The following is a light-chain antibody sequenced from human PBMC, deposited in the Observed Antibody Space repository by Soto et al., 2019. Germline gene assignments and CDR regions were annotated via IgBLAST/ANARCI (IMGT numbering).Light chain of an antibody. CDR3: QQLNSYPRT. V-gene: IGKV3-11*01. Sequence: ETVLTQSPATLSLSTGERATLSCRASESVSNSLAWYQHKPGQAPRLLIYNASNRATGIPARFSGSGSGTDFTLTISCLRPEDFATYYCQQLNSYPRTFGQGTKVDIK. CDR2: NAS. CDR1: ESVSNS. J-gene: IGKJ1*01.